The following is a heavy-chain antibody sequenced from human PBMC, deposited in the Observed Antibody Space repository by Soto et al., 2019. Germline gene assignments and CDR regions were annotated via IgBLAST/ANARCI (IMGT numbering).Heavy chain of an antibody. D-gene: IGHD3-3*01. CDR3: ASSPVWSGYYSSVGYFDY. J-gene: IGHJ4*02. Sequence: ASVKVSCKASGYTFTGYFMHWVRQAPGQGLEWMGWINPNSGGTNYAQKFQGRVTMTRDTSISTAYMELSRLRSDDTAVYYCASSPVWSGYYSSVGYFDYWGQGTLVTVSS. CDR2: INPNSGGT. CDR1: GYTFTGYF. V-gene: IGHV1-2*02.